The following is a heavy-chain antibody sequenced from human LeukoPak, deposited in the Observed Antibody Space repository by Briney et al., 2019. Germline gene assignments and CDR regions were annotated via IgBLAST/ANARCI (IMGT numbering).Heavy chain of an antibody. CDR2: IRYDGSNK. D-gene: IGHD3-22*01. Sequence: GGSLRLSCAASGFTFSSYGMHWVRQAPGKGLEWVTFIRYDGSNKYYADSVKGRFTISRDNSKNTLYLQMNSLRAEETGVDYCXXXSKVMGFITKYHYMDVWGKGTTVTISS. CDR1: GFTFSSYG. V-gene: IGHV3-30*02. CDR3: XXXSKVMGFITKYHYMDV. J-gene: IGHJ6*03.